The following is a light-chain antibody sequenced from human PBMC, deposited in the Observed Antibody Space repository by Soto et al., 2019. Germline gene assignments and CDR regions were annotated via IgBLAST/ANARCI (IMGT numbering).Light chain of an antibody. Sequence: DIQMTQSPSSLSASVGDRVTITCRPSQGIDSRLAWYQQKSEKAPKSLIYAASSLQGGVPSRCSGSGSGTEFTLTISSLQPEDFATYYCQQYNSYPSTFGQWTRLEIK. J-gene: IGKJ5*01. V-gene: IGKV1D-16*01. CDR1: QGIDSR. CDR2: AAS. CDR3: QQYNSYPST.